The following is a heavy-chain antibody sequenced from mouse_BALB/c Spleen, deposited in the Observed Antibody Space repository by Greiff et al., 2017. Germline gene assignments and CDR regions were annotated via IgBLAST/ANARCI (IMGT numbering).Heavy chain of an antibody. J-gene: IGHJ3*01. Sequence: QVQLHHSGAALAKPGAFVKMSCMASGSSFTSYWMHWVKQRPGQGLVWIGYINPSTGYTEYNQKLKDKATLTADKSSSTAYMQLSSLTSEDSAVYYCARGLTGTAWFAFWGQGTLVTVSA. V-gene: IGHV1-7*01. D-gene: IGHD4-1*01. CDR3: ARGLTGTAWFAF. CDR1: GSSFTSYW. CDR2: INPSTGYT.